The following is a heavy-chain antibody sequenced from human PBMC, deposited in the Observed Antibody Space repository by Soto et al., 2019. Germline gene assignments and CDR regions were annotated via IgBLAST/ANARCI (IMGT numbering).Heavy chain of an antibody. V-gene: IGHV1-58*01. CDR2: IVVGSGNT. CDR3: ATHREGATYYFDY. Sequence: QMQLVQSGPDVKKPGTSVKVSCKASTLTFTSSAVQWVRQARGQRLDWIGRIVVGSGNTKYAQNFQERVTITREMSSGTAYLELSRLRSEDTAVYYCATHREGATYYFDYWGQGTLLTVSS. J-gene: IGHJ4*02. D-gene: IGHD1-26*01. CDR1: TLTFTSSA.